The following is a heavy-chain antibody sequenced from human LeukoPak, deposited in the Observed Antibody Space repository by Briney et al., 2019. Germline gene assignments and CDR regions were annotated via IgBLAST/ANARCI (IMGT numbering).Heavy chain of an antibody. CDR3: ARHYDILTGYPIRFDY. CDR1: GYTFTSYG. D-gene: IGHD3-9*01. V-gene: IGHV1-18*01. Sequence: GASVKVSCKASGYTFTSYGISWVRQAPGQGLEWMGWISAYNGNTNYAQKLQGRATMTTDTSTSTAYMELRSLRSDDTAVYYCARHYDILTGYPIRFDYWGQGTLVTVSS. J-gene: IGHJ4*02. CDR2: ISAYNGNT.